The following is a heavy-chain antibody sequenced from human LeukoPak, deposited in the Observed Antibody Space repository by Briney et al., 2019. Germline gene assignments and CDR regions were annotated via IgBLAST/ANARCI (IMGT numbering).Heavy chain of an antibody. Sequence: PGESLRLSCAASGFTFSSYAMHWVRQAPGKGLEWVAVISYDGSNKYYADSVKGRFTISRDNSKNTLYLQMNSLRAEDTAVYYCATSSGGYTAMGYFDYWGQGTLVTPSA. J-gene: IGHJ4*02. CDR3: ATSSGGYTAMGYFDY. CDR2: ISYDGSNK. V-gene: IGHV3-30-3*01. CDR1: GFTFSSYA. D-gene: IGHD5-18*01.